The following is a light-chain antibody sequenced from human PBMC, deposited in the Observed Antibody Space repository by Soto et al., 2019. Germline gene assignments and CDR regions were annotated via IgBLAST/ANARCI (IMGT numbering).Light chain of an antibody. Sequence: EIVSTQSPGTLSLSPGERATLSCRASQSVSSSYLAWYQQKPGQAPRPLIYGASSRAIGIPDRSSGSGSGTDFTLTISRLEPDDFAVYYCQQYSSSPWTFGQGTKV. CDR2: GAS. CDR1: QSVSSSY. J-gene: IGKJ1*01. CDR3: QQYSSSPWT. V-gene: IGKV3-20*01.